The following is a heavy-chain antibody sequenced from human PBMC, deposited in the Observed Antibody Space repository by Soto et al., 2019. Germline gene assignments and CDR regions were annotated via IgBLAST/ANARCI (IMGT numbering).Heavy chain of an antibody. CDR3: ARSVEGHFDF. D-gene: IGHD6-19*01. CDR2: ITSDERTI. V-gene: IGHV3-48*02. CDR1: GFTFRVYS. Sequence: EVQLVESGGGLVQPGGSLGLSCSASGFTFRVYSMNWVRQAPGTGLEWVSYITSDERTIHYADSVKGRFTISRDNAKNSVYLQMTTPRDEDTAVYYCARSVEGHFDFWGQAILVTVSS. J-gene: IGHJ4*01.